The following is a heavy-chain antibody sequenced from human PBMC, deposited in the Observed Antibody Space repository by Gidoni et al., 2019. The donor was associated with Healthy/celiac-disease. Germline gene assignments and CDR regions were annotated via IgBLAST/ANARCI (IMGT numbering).Heavy chain of an antibody. CDR2: ISGSGGST. V-gene: IGHV3-23*01. CDR3: AKEALKEDY. CDR1: GFTFRSYA. Sequence: EVQLLESGGGLVQPGGSVRLSCASAGFTFRSYAMSWVRQAPGKGLEWVAAISGSGGSTYYADSVKGLFTISRDNSKNTLYLQMNSLRADDTAVYYCAKEALKEDYWGQGTLVTVSS. J-gene: IGHJ4*02.